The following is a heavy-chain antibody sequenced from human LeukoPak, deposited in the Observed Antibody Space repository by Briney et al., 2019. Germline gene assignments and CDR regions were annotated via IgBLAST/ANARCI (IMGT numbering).Heavy chain of an antibody. Sequence: GGSLRLSCAASGFTFSTYAMSWVRQAPGKGLEWVSAISGRGVSTSYADSVRGRFTISRDNSKNTLYLQMNSLRAEDTAVYYCAKGGGRGYSGYWGQGTLVTVSS. CDR1: GFTFSTYA. J-gene: IGHJ4*02. D-gene: IGHD5-12*01. CDR2: ISGRGVST. V-gene: IGHV3-23*01. CDR3: AKGGGRGYSGY.